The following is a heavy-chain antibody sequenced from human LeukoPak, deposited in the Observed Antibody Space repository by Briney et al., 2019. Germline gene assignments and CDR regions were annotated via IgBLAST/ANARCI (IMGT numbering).Heavy chain of an antibody. CDR2: INPSGGST. Sequence: ASVKVSCKASGYTFTSYYMHWVRQAPGQGLEWMGIINPSGGSTSYAQKFQGRVTMTRDTSTNTVYMELSSLRSEDTAVYYCARDLTYYGSGSYLDYWGQGTLVTVSS. CDR3: ARDLTYYGSGSYLDY. CDR1: GYTFTSYY. V-gene: IGHV1-46*01. J-gene: IGHJ4*02. D-gene: IGHD3-10*01.